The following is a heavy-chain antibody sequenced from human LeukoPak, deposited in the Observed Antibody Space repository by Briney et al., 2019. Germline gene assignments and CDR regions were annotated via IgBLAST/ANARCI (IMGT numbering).Heavy chain of an antibody. J-gene: IGHJ4*02. CDR2: IIPIFGTA. D-gene: IGHD2-15*01. CDR1: VGTFSSYA. CDR3: AGRWFRRRYYFDY. V-gene: IGHV1-69*13. Sequence: SVKVSCKASVGTFSSYAICWVRQAPAQGLEWMGGIIPIFGTANYAQKFQGRVTITADESTSTAYMELSSLRSEDTAVYYCAGRWFRRRYYFDYWGQGTLVTVSS.